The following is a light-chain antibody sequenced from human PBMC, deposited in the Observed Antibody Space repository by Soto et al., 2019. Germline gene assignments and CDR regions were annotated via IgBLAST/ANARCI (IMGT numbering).Light chain of an antibody. Sequence: DIPMTQSPSSLSASVGDRVTITCRASQSISSYLNWYQQKPGKAPKLLIYAASSLQSGVPSRFSGSGSGTDFTLTISSLQPEDFATYYCQQTYKNSWTFGPGTKVDV. V-gene: IGKV1-39*01. CDR1: QSISSY. J-gene: IGKJ3*01. CDR3: QQTYKNSWT. CDR2: AAS.